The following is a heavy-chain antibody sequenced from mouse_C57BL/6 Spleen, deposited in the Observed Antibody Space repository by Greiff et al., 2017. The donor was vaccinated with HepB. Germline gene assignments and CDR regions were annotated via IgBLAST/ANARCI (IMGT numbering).Heavy chain of an antibody. CDR2: IYPGNSDT. CDR3: TRSGVYDGYYDYAMDY. D-gene: IGHD2-3*01. Sequence: EVKLQESGTVLARPGASVKMSCKTSGYTFTSYWMHWVKQRPGQGLEWIGAIYPGNSDTSYNQKFKGKAKLTAVTSASTAYMELSSLTNEDSAVYYCTRSGVYDGYYDYAMDYWGQGTSVTVSS. CDR1: GYTFTSYW. V-gene: IGHV1-5*01. J-gene: IGHJ4*01.